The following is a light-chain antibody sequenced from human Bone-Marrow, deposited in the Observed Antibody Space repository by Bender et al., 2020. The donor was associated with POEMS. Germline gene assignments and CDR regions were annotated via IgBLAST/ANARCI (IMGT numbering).Light chain of an antibody. CDR3: QSYDRSLIQSI. CDR2: DTT. Sequence: QSLLTQPPSVSGAPGQRIAISCTGSNSNVGAGFDVNWYQHLPGAAPKLLIYDTTKRPAGVPDRFAGSKAGASASLAIAGLHVEDEAYYYCQSYDRSLIQSIFGGGTRLTV. J-gene: IGLJ2*01. CDR1: NSNVGAGFD. V-gene: IGLV1-40*01.